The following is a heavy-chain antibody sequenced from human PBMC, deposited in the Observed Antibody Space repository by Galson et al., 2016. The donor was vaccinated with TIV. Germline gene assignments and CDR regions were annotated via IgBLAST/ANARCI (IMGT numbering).Heavy chain of an antibody. CDR1: GFTFSKFP. CDR3: ARGPEYYDFWSGFSGDYFDY. CDR2: SISRGVET. V-gene: IGHV3-23*01. Sequence: SLRLSCAASGFTFSKFPMSWVRQAPGKGLEWVSTSISRGVETFYADSVQGRFTISRDTSTSTVFLQMNGLRADDTAVYYCARGPEYYDFWSGFSGDYFDYWGQGTLVTVSS. J-gene: IGHJ4*02. D-gene: IGHD3-3*01.